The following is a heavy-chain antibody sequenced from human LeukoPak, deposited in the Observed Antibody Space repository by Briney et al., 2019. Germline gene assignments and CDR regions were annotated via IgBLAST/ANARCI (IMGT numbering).Heavy chain of an antibody. V-gene: IGHV3-74*01. J-gene: IGHJ4*02. CDR2: INSDGTST. D-gene: IGHD2-15*01. Sequence: GGSLRLSCAASGFTFSSYWMHWVRQPPGKGLVSVSRINSDGTSTNYADSVEGRFTISRDNAKNTLYLQMNSLRAEDTAVYYCAKSYCSGGSCYQGWGQGTLVTVSS. CDR3: AKSYCSGGSCYQG. CDR1: GFTFSSYW.